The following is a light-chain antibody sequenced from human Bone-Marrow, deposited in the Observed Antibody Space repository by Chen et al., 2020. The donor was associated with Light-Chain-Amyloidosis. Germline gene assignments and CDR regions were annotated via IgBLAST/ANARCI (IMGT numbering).Light chain of an antibody. CDR2: EDS. CDR3: QGWQYSREVV. J-gene: IGLJ2*01. Sequence: SYVLVQPPSVSVAPGQTARITCGGNNIGRKSVHWYQQKAGQAPVVVVYEDSDRPSGIPERFSGPTSENTATLTITRVEAGDEADYFCQGWQYSREVVFGGGTKLTVL. V-gene: IGLV3-21*02. CDR1: NIGRKS.